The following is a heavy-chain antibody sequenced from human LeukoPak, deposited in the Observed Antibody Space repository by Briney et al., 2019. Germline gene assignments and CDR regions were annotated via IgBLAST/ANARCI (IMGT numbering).Heavy chain of an antibody. CDR2: IYSGGST. CDR1: GFTVSSDY. CDR3: ARENGYYGMDV. J-gene: IGHJ6*02. V-gene: IGHV3-53*05. Sequence: GGSLRLSCAASGFTVSSDYMSWVRQAPGKGLEWVSVIYSGGSTYYADSVKGRCTISRDNSKNTLYLQMNSLRAEDTAVYYCARENGYYGMDVWGQGTRSPSP. D-gene: IGHD4-17*01.